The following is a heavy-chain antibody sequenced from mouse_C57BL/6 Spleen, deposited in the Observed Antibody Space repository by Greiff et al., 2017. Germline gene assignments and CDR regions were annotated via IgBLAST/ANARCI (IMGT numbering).Heavy chain of an antibody. CDR1: GYAFSSYW. CDR3: AHSSGFGDAMDY. CDR2: IYPGDGDT. J-gene: IGHJ4*01. Sequence: QVQLQQSGAELVKPGASVKISCKASGYAFSSYWMNWVKQRPGKGLEWIGQIYPGDGDTNYNGKFKGKATLTADKSSSTAYMQLSSLTSEDSAVXFCAHSSGFGDAMDYWGQGTSVTVSS. D-gene: IGHD3-2*02. V-gene: IGHV1-80*01.